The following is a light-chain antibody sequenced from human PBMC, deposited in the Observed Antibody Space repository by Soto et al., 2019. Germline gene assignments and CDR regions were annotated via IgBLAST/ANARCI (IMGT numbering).Light chain of an antibody. CDR3: QQYGSSPYWT. CDR1: QSFSSTY. J-gene: IGKJ1*01. V-gene: IGKV3-20*01. Sequence: EIVLTQSPGTLSLSPGERATLSCRASQSFSSTYLAWYQQKPGQTPRLLIYSASSRATGIPDRFSGSGSGTYFTLTISRLEPEDFAVYYCQQYGSSPYWTFGQGTKVEIK. CDR2: SAS.